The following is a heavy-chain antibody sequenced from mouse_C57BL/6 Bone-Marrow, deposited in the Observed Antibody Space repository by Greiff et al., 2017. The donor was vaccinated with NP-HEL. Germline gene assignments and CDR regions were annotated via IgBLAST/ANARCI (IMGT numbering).Heavy chain of an antibody. D-gene: IGHD1-1*01. V-gene: IGHV1-80*01. CDR3: AIGDYGSSRFGYAMDY. Sequence: VKLQESGAELVKPGASVKISCKASGYAFSSYWMNWVKERPGKGLEWIGQIYPGDGDTKYNGKFKGKATLTADKSSSTAYMQVSSLTSEDSAVYFCAIGDYGSSRFGYAMDYWGQGTSVTVSS. CDR1: GYAFSSYW. CDR2: IYPGDGDT. J-gene: IGHJ4*01.